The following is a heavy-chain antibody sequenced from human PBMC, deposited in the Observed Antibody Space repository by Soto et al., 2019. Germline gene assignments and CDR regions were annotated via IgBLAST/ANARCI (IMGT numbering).Heavy chain of an antibody. D-gene: IGHD3-22*01. CDR2: SRDKPQGYST. V-gene: IGHV3-72*01. J-gene: IGHJ4*02. CDR1: VFTVSDHY. Sequence: GSLRLYCAGSVFTVSDHYIDWVRQAPGKGLEWVGRSRDKPQGYSTAYAASVKGRFTTSRDESKNSAYLQMNSLKTEDTAVYYCVRATYFSDSSGYTRCLDYWGQGTLVTVSS. CDR3: VRATYFSDSSGYTRCLDY.